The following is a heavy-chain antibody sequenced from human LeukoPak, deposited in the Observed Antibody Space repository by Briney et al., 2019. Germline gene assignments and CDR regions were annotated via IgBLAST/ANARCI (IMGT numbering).Heavy chain of an antibody. CDR1: VFTFSSYA. CDR2: IRGSGGIT. Sequence: GGSLRLSCAASVFTFSSYAMSWVRQAPGKGLEWVSAIRGSGGITYYAGSVKGRFTTSRDNSKNTLYLQMSSLRAEDTAVYYCAKKLYSIPHYFVYWGQGTLVTVSS. CDR3: AKKLYSIPHYFVY. V-gene: IGHV3-23*01. D-gene: IGHD6-13*01. J-gene: IGHJ4*02.